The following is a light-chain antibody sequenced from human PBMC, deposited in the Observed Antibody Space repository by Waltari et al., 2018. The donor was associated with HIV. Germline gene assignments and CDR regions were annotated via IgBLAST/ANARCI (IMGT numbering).Light chain of an antibody. CDR1: QSISSY. V-gene: IGKV1-39*01. CDR2: AAS. CDR3: QQSYNNPWT. J-gene: IGKJ1*01. Sequence: DIQMTQSPSSLSASVGDRVTITCRASQSISSYLNWYQQKLGKAPKLLIYAASSWQSGIPSRFSGSGAGTDFTLTISRLQTEDFATYYGQQSYNNPWTFGQGTKVEIK.